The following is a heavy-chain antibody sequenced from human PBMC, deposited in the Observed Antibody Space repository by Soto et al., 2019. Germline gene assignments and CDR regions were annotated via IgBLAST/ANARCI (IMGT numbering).Heavy chain of an antibody. V-gene: IGHV3-30*18. Sequence: QVQLVESGGGVVQPGRSLRLSCAASGFTFSSYGMHWVRQAPGKGLEWVAVISYDGSNKYYADSVKGRFTISRDNSKNTLYLQMNSLRAEDTAVYYCAKDLGYSSGWGDYWGQGTLVTVSS. D-gene: IGHD6-19*01. J-gene: IGHJ4*02. CDR2: ISYDGSNK. CDR3: AKDLGYSSGWGDY. CDR1: GFTFSSYG.